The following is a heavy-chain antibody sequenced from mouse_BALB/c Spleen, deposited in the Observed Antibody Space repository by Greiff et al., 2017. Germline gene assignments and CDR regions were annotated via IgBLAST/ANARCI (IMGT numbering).Heavy chain of an antibody. Sequence: QVQLQQSGAELVRPGTSVKISCKASGYAFTNYWLGWVKQRPGHGLEWIGDIYPGSGNTYYNEKFKGKATLTADKSSSTAYMQLSSLTSEDSAVYFCARRTGFDYWGQGTTLTVSS. CDR2: IYPGSGNT. J-gene: IGHJ2*01. V-gene: IGHV1-63*01. CDR1: GYAFTNYW. CDR3: ARRTGFDY. D-gene: IGHD4-1*01.